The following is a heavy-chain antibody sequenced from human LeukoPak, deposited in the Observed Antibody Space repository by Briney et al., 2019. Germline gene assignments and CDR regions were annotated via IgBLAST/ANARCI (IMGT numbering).Heavy chain of an antibody. V-gene: IGHV3-53*04. J-gene: IGHJ4*02. CDR1: GFTVSSNY. Sequence: GGSLRLSCAASGFTVSSNYMSWVRQAPGKGLEWVSVIYSGGSTYYADSVKGRFTISRHNSKNTLYLQMNSLRAEDTAVYYCARALSHSSSWYNYFDYWGQGTLVTVSS. CDR3: ARALSHSSSWYNYFDY. D-gene: IGHD6-13*01. CDR2: IYSGGST.